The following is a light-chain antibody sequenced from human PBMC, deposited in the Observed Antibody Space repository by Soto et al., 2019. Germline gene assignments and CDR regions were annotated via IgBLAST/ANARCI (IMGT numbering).Light chain of an antibody. CDR2: AAS. J-gene: IGKJ5*01. Sequence: DIQMTQSPSSLSASVGDRVTITCRASQAISNYLAWYQQKPGKVPKLLIYAASTLQSGVPSRFSGSGPGTDFTLTISSLQPEDVATYYCQKYNSAPTFGQGTRLEI. CDR3: QKYNSAPT. CDR1: QAISNY. V-gene: IGKV1-27*01.